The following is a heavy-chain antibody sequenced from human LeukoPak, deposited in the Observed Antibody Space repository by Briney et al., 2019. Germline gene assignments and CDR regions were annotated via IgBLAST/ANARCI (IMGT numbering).Heavy chain of an antibody. CDR1: GYSISSGYY. CDR2: IYHSGST. V-gene: IGHV4-38-2*02. Sequence: PSETLSLTCTVSGYSISSGYYWGWIRQPPANALQWIGSIYHSGSTYYNPSLKSRVTISVDTSKNQFSLKLSSVTAADTAVYYCARVATFYSYGYPDAFDIWGQGTMVTVSS. CDR3: ARVATFYSYGYPDAFDI. D-gene: IGHD5-18*01. J-gene: IGHJ3*02.